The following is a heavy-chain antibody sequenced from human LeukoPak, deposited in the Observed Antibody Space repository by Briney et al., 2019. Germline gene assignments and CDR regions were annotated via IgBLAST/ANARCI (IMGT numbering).Heavy chain of an antibody. CDR2: IYYSGST. Sequence: PSETLSLTCTVSGGSISIDYWSWIRQPPGKGLEWIGYIYYSGSTNYNPSLKSRVTISGDTSKNQFSLKLSSVTAADTAVYYCASGDGYNEGYFDYWGQGTLVTVSS. J-gene: IGHJ4*02. CDR1: GGSISIDY. CDR3: ASGDGYNEGYFDY. D-gene: IGHD5-24*01. V-gene: IGHV4-59*01.